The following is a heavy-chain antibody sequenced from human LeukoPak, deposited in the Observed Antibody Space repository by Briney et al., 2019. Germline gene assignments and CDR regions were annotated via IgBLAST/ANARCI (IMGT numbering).Heavy chain of an antibody. D-gene: IGHD3-22*01. J-gene: IGHJ3*02. V-gene: IGHV4-39*01. CDR3: ARLTVVSLGDAFDI. CDR2: IYYSGST. Sequence: SETLSLTCTVSGGSISSSSSYWGWIRQPPGKGLEWIGNIYYSGSTYYNPSLKSRVTISVDTSKNQFSLRLSSVTAADTAVYFCARLTVVSLGDAFDIWGHGTMVTVSS. CDR1: GGSISSSSSY.